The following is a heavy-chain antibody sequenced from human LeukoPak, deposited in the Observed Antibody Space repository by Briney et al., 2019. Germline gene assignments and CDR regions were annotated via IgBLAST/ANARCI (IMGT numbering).Heavy chain of an antibody. D-gene: IGHD3-3*01. CDR2: ISSDGSKK. CDR3: AKGMYYDFWSGSDY. Sequence: GRSLRLSCVASGFTFSRSGMNWVRQAPGKGLEWVAVISSDGSKKYYADSVKGRFTISRDNSRNTLYLQMNSLRAEDTAVYYCAKGMYYDFWSGSDYWGQGTLVTVSS. J-gene: IGHJ4*02. V-gene: IGHV3-30*18. CDR1: GFTFSRSG.